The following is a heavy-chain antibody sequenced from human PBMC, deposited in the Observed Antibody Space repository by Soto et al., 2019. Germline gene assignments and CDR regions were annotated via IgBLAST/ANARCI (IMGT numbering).Heavy chain of an antibody. CDR3: AKSRDEFWSGYNYYYYMDV. CDR2: ISGSGGST. D-gene: IGHD3-3*01. J-gene: IGHJ6*03. V-gene: IGHV3-23*01. CDR1: GFTLSSYA. Sequence: PGGSLRLSCAASGFTLSSYAMSWVRQAPGKGLEWVSAISGSGGSTYYADSVKGRFTISRDNSKNTLYLQMNSLRAEDTAVYYCAKSRDEFWSGYNYYYYMDVWGKGTTVTVSS.